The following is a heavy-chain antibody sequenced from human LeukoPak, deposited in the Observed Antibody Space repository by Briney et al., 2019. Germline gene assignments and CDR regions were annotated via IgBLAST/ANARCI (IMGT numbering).Heavy chain of an antibody. CDR2: INHSGST. D-gene: IGHD6-19*01. CDR3: SRGGGVAVADYFFDY. CDR1: GGSFSGYY. J-gene: IGHJ4*02. Sequence: SETLSLTCAVYGGSFSGYYWSWIRQPPGKGLEWIGEINHSGSTNYNPSLKSRVTISVDTSKNQFSLKLSSVTAADTAVYYCSRGGGVAVADYFFDYWGQGTLVTVSS. V-gene: IGHV4-34*01.